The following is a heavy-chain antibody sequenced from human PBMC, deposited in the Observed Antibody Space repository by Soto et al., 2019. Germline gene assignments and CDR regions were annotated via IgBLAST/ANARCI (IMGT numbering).Heavy chain of an antibody. J-gene: IGHJ4*02. V-gene: IGHV2-5*02. D-gene: IGHD6-6*01. Sequence: QITLKESGPTLVKPTQTLTLTCTFSGFSLSTSGVGVGWIRQPPGKALKWLALIYWDDDKRYSPSLNSRLTITKDTSKNPVVLTMTNMDPVDTATYYCAHSRPPRLLDYWGQGTLVTVSS. CDR2: IYWDDDK. CDR3: AHSRPPRLLDY. CDR1: GFSLSTSGVG.